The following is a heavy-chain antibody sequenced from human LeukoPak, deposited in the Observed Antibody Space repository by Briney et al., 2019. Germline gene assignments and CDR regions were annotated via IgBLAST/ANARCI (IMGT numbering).Heavy chain of an antibody. D-gene: IGHD3-3*01. Sequence: PSETLSLTCTVSGGSISSYYWSWIRQPPGKGLEWIGYIYYSGSTSYNPSLKSRVTISVDTSKNQFSLKLSSVTAADTAVYYCARGVVYPRYFDLWGRGTLVTVSS. V-gene: IGHV4-59*01. CDR3: ARGVVYPRYFDL. CDR2: IYYSGST. J-gene: IGHJ2*01. CDR1: GGSISSYY.